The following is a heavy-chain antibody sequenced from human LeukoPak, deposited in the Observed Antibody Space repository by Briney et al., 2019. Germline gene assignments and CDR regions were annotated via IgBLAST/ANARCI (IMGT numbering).Heavy chain of an antibody. D-gene: IGHD6-6*01. V-gene: IGHV4-59*01. CDR2: IYYSGST. CDR3: ARGYSSSSDYFDN. Sequence: SETLSLTCTVSGGSISTYYWSWIRQPPGEGLEWIGYIYYSGSTNYNPSLKSRVTISVDTSKNQFSLNLTSVTAADTAVYYCARGYSSSSDYFDNWGQGTLITVSS. J-gene: IGHJ4*02. CDR1: GGSISTYY.